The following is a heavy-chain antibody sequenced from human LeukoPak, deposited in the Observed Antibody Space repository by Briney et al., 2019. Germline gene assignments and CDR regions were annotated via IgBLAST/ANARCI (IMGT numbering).Heavy chain of an antibody. V-gene: IGHV3-74*01. Sequence: GGSLRLSCAASGFTFSSYWMHWVRQAPGKGLVWVSRINSDGSSTSYADSVKGRFTISRDNAKNSLYLQMNSLRVEDTAVYYCARDRVGPLQSHFDYWGQGTLVTVSS. D-gene: IGHD3-10*01. CDR2: INSDGSST. J-gene: IGHJ4*02. CDR3: ARDRVGPLQSHFDY. CDR1: GFTFSSYW.